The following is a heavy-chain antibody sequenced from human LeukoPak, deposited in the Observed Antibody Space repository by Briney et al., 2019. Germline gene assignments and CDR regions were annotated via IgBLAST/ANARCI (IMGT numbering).Heavy chain of an antibody. J-gene: IGHJ6*02. CDR3: ARDRPRVVFYGMDV. D-gene: IGHD2-21*01. CDR1: GFTFSNAW. Sequence: GGSLRLSCAASGFTFSNAWMSWVRQAPGKGLEWVSYISSSSSTIYYADSVKGRFTISRDNAKNSLYLQMNSLRDEDTAVYYCARDRPRVVFYGMDVWGQGTTVTVSS. CDR2: ISSSSSTI. V-gene: IGHV3-48*02.